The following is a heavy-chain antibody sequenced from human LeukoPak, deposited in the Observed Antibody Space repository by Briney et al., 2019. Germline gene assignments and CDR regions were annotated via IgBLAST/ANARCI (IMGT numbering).Heavy chain of an antibody. CDR2: IWYDGSNK. CDR1: GFTFSSYG. D-gene: IGHD6-19*01. J-gene: IGHJ3*02. CDR3: ARDSGERAVATDAFDI. Sequence: GGSLRLSCAASGFTFSSYGMHWVRQAPGKGLEWVAVIWYDGSNKYCADSVKGRFTISRDNSKNTLYLQMNSLRAEDTAVYYCARDSGERAVATDAFDIWGQGTMVTVSS. V-gene: IGHV3-33*01.